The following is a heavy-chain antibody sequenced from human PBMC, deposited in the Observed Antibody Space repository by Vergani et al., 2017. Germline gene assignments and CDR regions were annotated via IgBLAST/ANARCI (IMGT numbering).Heavy chain of an antibody. D-gene: IGHD1-26*01. CDR3: ARSQWELVDY. CDR1: GGSVSSGSYY. J-gene: IGHJ4*02. Sequence: QVQLQESGPGLVKPSETLSLTCTVSGGSVSSGSYYWSWIRQPAGKGLEWIGYIYYSGSTNYNPSLKSRVTISVDTSKNQFSLKLSSVTAADTAVYYCARSQWELVDYWGQGTLVTVSS. CDR2: IYYSGST. V-gene: IGHV4-61*10.